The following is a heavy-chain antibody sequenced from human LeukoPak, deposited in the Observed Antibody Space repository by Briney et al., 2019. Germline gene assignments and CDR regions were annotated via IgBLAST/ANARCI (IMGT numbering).Heavy chain of an antibody. CDR3: ARVCTSTACVDY. Sequence: PGGSLRRSCAASGCTISDHYMDWGRQAPGKGLEWVGRIRKKANSYTTEYAASVKGRFTISRDDSKKTLFLQMNSLKTEDTAVYYCARVCTSTACVDYWGQGTLATVSS. D-gene: IGHD2-2*01. V-gene: IGHV3-72*01. CDR1: GCTISDHY. J-gene: IGHJ4*02. CDR2: IRKKANSYTT.